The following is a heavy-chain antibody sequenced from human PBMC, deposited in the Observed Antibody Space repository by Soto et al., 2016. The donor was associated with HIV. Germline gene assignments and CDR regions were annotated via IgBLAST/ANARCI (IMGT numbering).Heavy chain of an antibody. CDR1: GFTFSSYA. J-gene: IGHJ2*01. CDR2: ISAGGGNT. Sequence: EVQLLDSGGGLVQPGGSVRLSCAASGFTFSSYAMSWVRQAPGKGLEWVSAISAGGGNTYYTDSVKGRFTVSRDNSNNTLYLQMNSLRGEDMAIYYCAREDNSGWPTYHWLLDLWGRGTLVTVS. CDR3: AREDNSGWPTYHWLLDL. V-gene: IGHV3-23*01. D-gene: IGHD3-22*01.